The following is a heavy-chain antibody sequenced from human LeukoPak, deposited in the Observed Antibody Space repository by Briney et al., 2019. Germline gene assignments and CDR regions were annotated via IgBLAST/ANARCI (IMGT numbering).Heavy chain of an antibody. CDR1: GFTFSSYA. J-gene: IGHJ4*02. Sequence: GGSLRLSCAASGFTFSSYAMSWVRQAPGKGPQWVSTISGSGGSTYYADSVKGRFTISRDNSKNTLYLQMNNLRAEDTAVYYCAKEPLWNSYGSYFDYWGQGTLVTVSS. CDR2: ISGSGGST. V-gene: IGHV3-23*01. CDR3: AKEPLWNSYGSYFDY. D-gene: IGHD5-18*01.